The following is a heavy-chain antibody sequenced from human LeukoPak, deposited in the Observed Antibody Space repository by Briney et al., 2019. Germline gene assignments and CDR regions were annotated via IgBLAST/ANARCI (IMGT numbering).Heavy chain of an antibody. J-gene: IGHJ4*02. CDR1: GFTFSSYS. Sequence: GGSLRLSCAASGFTFSSYSMNWVRQAPGKGLEWVSFLIVGNGNQHYADSVKGRFTISRDDAKNSLYLQMNGLRAEDTAVYYCARDRNGGSFDYWGQGTLVTVSS. D-gene: IGHD4-23*01. V-gene: IGHV3-48*01. CDR3: ARDRNGGSFDY. CDR2: LIVGNGNQ.